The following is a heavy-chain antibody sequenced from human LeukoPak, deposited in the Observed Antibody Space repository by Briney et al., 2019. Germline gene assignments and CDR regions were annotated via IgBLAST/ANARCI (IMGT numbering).Heavy chain of an antibody. D-gene: IGHD1-26*01. V-gene: IGHV3-30*03. J-gene: IGHJ4*02. Sequence: GGSLRLSCAASGFTFSSYGMHWVRQAPGKGLEWVAVISYDGNNKYYAESVKGRFTISRDNAQNSLFLQMSSLRAEDTAIYYCARDLSGSYSDYWGQGTLVTVSS. CDR1: GFTFSSYG. CDR3: ARDLSGSYSDY. CDR2: ISYDGNNK.